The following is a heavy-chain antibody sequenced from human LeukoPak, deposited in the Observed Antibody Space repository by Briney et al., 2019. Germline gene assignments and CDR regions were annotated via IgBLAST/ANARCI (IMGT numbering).Heavy chain of an antibody. Sequence: ASVKVSCKASGYTFTGQYLHWVRQAPGQGLEWMGWITPNSGGTNYAQKFQGRVTMTRDTSMSTAYMELRRLRSDDTAVYYCARSYYLDSSGYSPFDYWGQGTLVTVSS. CDR2: ITPNSGGT. CDR3: ARSYYLDSSGYSPFDY. V-gene: IGHV1-2*02. D-gene: IGHD3-22*01. J-gene: IGHJ4*02. CDR1: GYTFTGQY.